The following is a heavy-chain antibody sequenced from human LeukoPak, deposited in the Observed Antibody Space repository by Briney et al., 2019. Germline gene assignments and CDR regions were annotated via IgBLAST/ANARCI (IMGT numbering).Heavy chain of an antibody. CDR1: GYSISSGYY. CDR3: ARAQIPFYCSSTSCYVPAYYYYYYMDV. D-gene: IGHD2-2*01. V-gene: IGHV4-38-2*02. Sequence: SETLSLTCTVSGYSISSGYYWGWIRQPPGKGLEWIGSIYHSGSTYYNPSLKSRVTISVDTSKNQFSLKLSSVTAADTAVYYCARAQIPFYCSSTSCYVPAYYYYYYMDVWGKGTTVTVSS. J-gene: IGHJ6*03. CDR2: IYHSGST.